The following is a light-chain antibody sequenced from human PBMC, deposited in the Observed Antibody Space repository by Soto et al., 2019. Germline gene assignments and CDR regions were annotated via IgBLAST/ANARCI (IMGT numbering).Light chain of an antibody. J-gene: IGKJ1*01. CDR2: QVS. CDR1: QSLVYSDGNTY. V-gene: IGKV2-30*01. Sequence: DVVMAQSPLSLPVTLGQPASISCRSSQSLVYSDGNTYLSWFHQGPGQSPRRLIYQVSNRDSGVPDRFSGSGSGTDFTLKISRVEAEDVALYYCQQYHTSPLTFGQGTKVDIK. CDR3: QQYHTSPLT.